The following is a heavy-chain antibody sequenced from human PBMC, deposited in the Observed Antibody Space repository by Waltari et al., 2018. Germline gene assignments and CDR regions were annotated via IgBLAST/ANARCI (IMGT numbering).Heavy chain of an antibody. CDR1: GFTFSTYN. CDR3: ARGRDGYIQDVFDI. J-gene: IGHJ3*02. CDR2: ISSSTTT. D-gene: IGHD5-12*01. Sequence: EVQLVESGGGMVQPGEYMRLHCAASGFTFSTYNMNWVRQAPGKGLEWVSYISSSTTTYYADYVKGRFTISRDNAKNSLYLQMNSLRAEDTALYYCARGRDGYIQDVFDIWGQGTMVSVSS. V-gene: IGHV3-48*01.